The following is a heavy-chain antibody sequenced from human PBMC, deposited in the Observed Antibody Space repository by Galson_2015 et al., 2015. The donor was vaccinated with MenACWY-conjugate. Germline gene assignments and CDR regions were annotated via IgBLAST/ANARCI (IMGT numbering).Heavy chain of an antibody. CDR3: ARALVYYDSSGYYFGGGFDY. V-gene: IGHV6-1*01. Sequence: CAISGDSVSSNSAAWNWIRQSPSRGLEWLGRTYYRSKWYNDYGVSVKSRITINPDTSKNQFSLQLNSVTPEDTAVYYCARALVYYDSSGYYFGGGFDYWGQGTLVTVSS. CDR2: TYYRSKWYN. D-gene: IGHD3-22*01. CDR1: GDSVSSNSAA. J-gene: IGHJ4*02.